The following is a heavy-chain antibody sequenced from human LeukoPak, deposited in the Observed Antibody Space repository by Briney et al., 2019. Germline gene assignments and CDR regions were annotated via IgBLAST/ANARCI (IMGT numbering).Heavy chain of an antibody. V-gene: IGHV1-2*02. CDR1: GYTFTDYY. J-gene: IGHJ4*02. CDR3: ARASEIQLWPSYVDY. Sequence: ASVKVSCKASGYTFTDYYMHWVRQAPGQGLEWMGWINPNSGCTNYAQKFQGRVTMTMHTSISTVYMELSRLRSDDTAVYYCARASEIQLWPSYVDYWGQGTLVTVSS. CDR2: INPNSGCT. D-gene: IGHD5-18*01.